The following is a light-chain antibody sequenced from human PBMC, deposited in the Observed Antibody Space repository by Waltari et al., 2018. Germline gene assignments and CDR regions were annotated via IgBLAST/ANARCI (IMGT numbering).Light chain of an antibody. Sequence: MSQSPDSLAVSLGERATINCRSSQSIMYSSNNKNFLAWYQQKPGQSPKLLIYWASTRQSGVPDRFTGSWSGTDFTLTITSVQPEDVAIYYCQQYFITPFTFGPGTKVEIK. CDR2: WAS. CDR1: QSIMYSSNNKNF. CDR3: QQYFITPFT. J-gene: IGKJ3*01. V-gene: IGKV4-1*01.